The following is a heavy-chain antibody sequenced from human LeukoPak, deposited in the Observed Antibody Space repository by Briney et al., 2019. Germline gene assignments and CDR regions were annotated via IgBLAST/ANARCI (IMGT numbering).Heavy chain of an antibody. CDR1: GGSFSGYY. CDR3: ARGTLYSGWSYYFDY. V-gene: IGHV4-34*01. Sequence: SETLSLTCDVYGGSFSGYYWSWIRQPPGKGLEWIGEINHSGSTNYNPSLKSRVTISVDTSKNQFSLKLSSVTAADTAMYYCARGTLYSGWSYYFDYWGQGSQVTVSS. J-gene: IGHJ4*02. CDR2: INHSGST. D-gene: IGHD6-19*01.